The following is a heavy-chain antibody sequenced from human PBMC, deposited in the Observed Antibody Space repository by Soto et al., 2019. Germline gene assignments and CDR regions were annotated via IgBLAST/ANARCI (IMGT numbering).Heavy chain of an antibody. CDR1: GFAFINYG. CDR3: AKDLFLLRDGYKFVDY. CDR2: ISYDGSYK. D-gene: IGHD5-12*01. Sequence: PGGSLRLSCASSGFAFINYGMQWVRQAPGKGLDWVAAISYDGSYKYYADSVQGRFTNSRDNSKNTLYLQMNSLRSEDTAVYYCAKDLFLLRDGYKFVDYWGQGTLVTVSS. J-gene: IGHJ4*02. V-gene: IGHV3-30*18.